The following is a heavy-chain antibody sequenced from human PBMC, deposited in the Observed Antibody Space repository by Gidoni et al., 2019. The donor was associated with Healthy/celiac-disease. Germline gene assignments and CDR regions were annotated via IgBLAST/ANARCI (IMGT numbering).Heavy chain of an antibody. J-gene: IGHJ4*02. CDR3: AKDPYDFWSGYYTPGFDY. Sequence: QVQLVESGGGVVQPGRSLRLYCAASGFTFSSYGMHWVRQAPGKGLEWVAVISYDGSNKYYADSVKGRFTISRDNSKNTLYLQMNSLRAEDTAVYYCAKDPYDFWSGYYTPGFDYWGQGTLVTVSS. D-gene: IGHD3-3*01. CDR2: ISYDGSNK. V-gene: IGHV3-30*18. CDR1: GFTFSSYG.